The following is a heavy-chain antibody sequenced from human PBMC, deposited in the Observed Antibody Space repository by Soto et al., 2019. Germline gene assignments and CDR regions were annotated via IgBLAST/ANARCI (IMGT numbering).Heavy chain of an antibody. CDR2: ISAYNGNT. Sequence: GASVKVSGKASGYTFTSYGISWVRQAPGQGLEWMGWISAYNGNTNYAQKLQGRVTMTTDTSTSTAYMELRSLRSDDTAVYYCASFWPPHSYFDYWGQGTLVTVSS. CDR1: GYTFTSYG. V-gene: IGHV1-18*01. CDR3: ASFWPPHSYFDY. J-gene: IGHJ4*02. D-gene: IGHD2-21*01.